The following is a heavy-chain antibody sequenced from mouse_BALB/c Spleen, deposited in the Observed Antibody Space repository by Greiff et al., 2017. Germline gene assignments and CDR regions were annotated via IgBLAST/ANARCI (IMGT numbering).Heavy chain of an antibody. V-gene: IGHV5-6-5*01. CDR2: ISSGGST. CDR1: GFTFSSYA. J-gene: IGHJ4*01. D-gene: IGHD2-10*02. CDR3: ARGGKYGNYDYAMDY. Sequence: EVKVVESGGGLVKPGGSLKLSCAASGFTFSSYAMSWVRQTPEKRLEWVASISSGGSTYYPDSVKGRFTISRDNARNILYLQMSSLRSEDTAMYYCARGGKYGNYDYAMDYWGQGTSVTVSS.